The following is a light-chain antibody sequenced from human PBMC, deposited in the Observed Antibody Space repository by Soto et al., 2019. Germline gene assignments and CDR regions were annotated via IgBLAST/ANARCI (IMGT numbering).Light chain of an antibody. CDR3: QQYTNTNNPWM. Sequence: DIQVTQSPPTLCASVGDRVTITCRASQTISTWMARYQQKPGKAPKLLVYDASTLQSGVASRFSGSGSGTEFTLIISGLQPDDSATYYCQQYTNTNNPWMFGQGTKVDIK. V-gene: IGKV1-5*01. CDR2: DAS. CDR1: QTISTW. J-gene: IGKJ1*01.